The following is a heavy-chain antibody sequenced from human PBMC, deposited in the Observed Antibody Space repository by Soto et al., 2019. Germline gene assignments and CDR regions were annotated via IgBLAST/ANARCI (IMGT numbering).Heavy chain of an antibody. CDR2: ISGSGFTT. Sequence: GGSLRLSCAASGFTFSNYAMTWVRQAPGKGLEWVSTISGSGFTTYYADSVKGRFTISRDNSKNTIYLQMSSLRADDTAVYYCARVQLGNYYYYYMDVWGKGTTVTVSS. J-gene: IGHJ6*03. V-gene: IGHV3-23*01. CDR1: GFTFSNYA. CDR3: ARVQLGNYYYYYMDV. D-gene: IGHD6-6*01.